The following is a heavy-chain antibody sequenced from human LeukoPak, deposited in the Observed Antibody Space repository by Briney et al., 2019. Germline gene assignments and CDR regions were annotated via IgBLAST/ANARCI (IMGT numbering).Heavy chain of an antibody. CDR1: GFTFSRYG. J-gene: IGHJ4*02. CDR3: AKDGDY. CDR2: IRYDGSNK. V-gene: IGHV3-30*02. Sequence: GGSLRLSCAASGFTFSRYGMHWVRQAPGKGLEGVAFIRYDGSNKYYADSVKGRFTISRDNSKNTLYLQMNSLGAEDTAVYCCAKDGDYWGQGALVTVCS.